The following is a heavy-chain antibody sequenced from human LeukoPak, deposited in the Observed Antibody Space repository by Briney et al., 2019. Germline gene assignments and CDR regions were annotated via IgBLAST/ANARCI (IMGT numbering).Heavy chain of an antibody. CDR2: ISAYNGNT. CDR3: AREFRTYYDFWSGYHIFDF. Sequence: ASVKVSCKASGYTFTTYAISWVRQAPGQGLEWMGWISAYNGNTNYAQKLQGRVTMTTDTSTSTAYMELRSLRSDDTAVYYCAREFRTYYDFWSGYHIFDFWGQGTLVTVSS. D-gene: IGHD3-3*01. CDR1: GYTFTTYA. J-gene: IGHJ4*02. V-gene: IGHV1-18*01.